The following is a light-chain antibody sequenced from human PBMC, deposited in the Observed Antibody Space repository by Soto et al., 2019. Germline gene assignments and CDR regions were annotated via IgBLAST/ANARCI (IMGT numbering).Light chain of an antibody. CDR3: HSYGASPHST. Sequence: EIVLTQSPGTLSLSPGERATLSCRTSQSVARLAWYQQQPGQAPRLPIYGSSTRATGIPDRFSGSVSGTDFALTVRRLEPEDFTMDDCHSYGASPHSTFGPGTKVYS. V-gene: IGKV3-20*01. CDR1: QSVAR. J-gene: IGKJ3*01. CDR2: GSS.